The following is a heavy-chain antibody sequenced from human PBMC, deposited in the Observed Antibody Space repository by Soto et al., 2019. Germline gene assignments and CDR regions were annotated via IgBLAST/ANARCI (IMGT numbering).Heavy chain of an antibody. CDR2: INSDGSST. D-gene: IGHD6-13*01. J-gene: IGHJ6*03. CDR3: AREGRSSWSYYYYYMDV. Sequence: GGSLRLSSTASGFNFRSYWMHWVRQAPGKGLVWVSRINSDGSSTSYADSVKGRFTISRDNAKNTLYLQMNSLRAEDTAVYYCAREGRSSWSYYYYYMDVWGKGTTVTVSS. CDR1: GFNFRSYW. V-gene: IGHV3-74*01.